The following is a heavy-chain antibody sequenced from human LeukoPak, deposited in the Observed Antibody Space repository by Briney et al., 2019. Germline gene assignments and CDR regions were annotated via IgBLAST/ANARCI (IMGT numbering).Heavy chain of an antibody. D-gene: IGHD3-3*01. CDR1: GFTFMNYA. J-gene: IGHJ4*02. CDR3: ATRYDFWSGWSDY. Sequence: GGSLRLSCAASGFTFMNYAVTWVRQAPGKGLEWVSVINDRGGNTYYADSVKGRFTISRDNAKNSLYLQMNSLRAEDTAVYYCATRYDFWSGWSDYWGQGTLVTVSS. CDR2: INDRGGNT. V-gene: IGHV3-23*01.